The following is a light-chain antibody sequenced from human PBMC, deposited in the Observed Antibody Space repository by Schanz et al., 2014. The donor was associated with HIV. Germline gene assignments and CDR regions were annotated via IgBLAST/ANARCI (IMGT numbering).Light chain of an antibody. CDR3: QQYGSSPL. CDR2: GAS. J-gene: IGKJ1*01. Sequence: EIVLTQSPGTLSLSPGERATLSCRASQSVGTILAWYQQKPGQAPRLLIYGASTRASGVAARFSGSGSGTDFTLTISRLEPEDFAVYYCQQYGSSPLFGQGTKVEIK. V-gene: IGKV3-20*01. CDR1: QSVGTI.